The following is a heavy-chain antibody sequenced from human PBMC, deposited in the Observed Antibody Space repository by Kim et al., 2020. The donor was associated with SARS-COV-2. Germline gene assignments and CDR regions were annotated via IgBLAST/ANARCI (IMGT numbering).Heavy chain of an antibody. CDR3: ASPMSYSPPRFDY. CDR2: IIPIFGTA. D-gene: IGHD3-10*01. J-gene: IGHJ4*02. V-gene: IGHV1-69*13. CDR1: GGTFSSYA. Sequence: SSVKVSCKASGGTFSSYAISWVRQAPGQGLEWMGGIIPIFGTANYAQKFQGRVTITADESTSTAYMELSSLRSEDTAVYYCASPMSYSPPRFDYWGQGTLVTVSS.